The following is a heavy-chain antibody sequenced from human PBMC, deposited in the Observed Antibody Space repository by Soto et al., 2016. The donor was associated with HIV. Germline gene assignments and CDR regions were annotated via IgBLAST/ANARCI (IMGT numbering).Heavy chain of an antibody. CDR2: TIYYSGNT. V-gene: IGHV4-38-2*01. D-gene: IGHD3-3*01. CDR3: AVASSSYYDFWSGYHDAFNV. J-gene: IGHJ3*01. CDR1: GYSISSGYY. Sequence: HVQLQESGAGLVKPSETLSLNCSVSGYSISSGYYWGWIRQTPGKGLEWVGSTIYYSGNTYYNPSLKTRVTISVDTSKNQFSLKLRSVTAADTAIYYCAVASSSYYDFWSGYHDAFNVWGQGTMVTVSS.